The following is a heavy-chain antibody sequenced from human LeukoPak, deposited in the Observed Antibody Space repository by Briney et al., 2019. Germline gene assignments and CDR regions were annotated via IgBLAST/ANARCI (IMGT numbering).Heavy chain of an antibody. Sequence: SETLSLTCTVSGGSISSGSYYWSWIRQPAGKGLEWIGRIYTSGSTNYNPSLKSRVTISVDKSKNQFSLKLSSVTAADTAVYYCARDLYSYGYFYFDYWGRGTLVTVPS. J-gene: IGHJ4*02. CDR3: ARDLYSYGYFYFDY. CDR2: IYTSGST. D-gene: IGHD5-18*01. V-gene: IGHV4-61*02. CDR1: GGSISSGSYY.